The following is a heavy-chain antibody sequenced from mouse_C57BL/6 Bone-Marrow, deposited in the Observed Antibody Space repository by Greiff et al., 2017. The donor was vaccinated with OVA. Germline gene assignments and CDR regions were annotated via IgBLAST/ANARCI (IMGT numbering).Heavy chain of an antibody. CDR2: IHPNSGST. Sequence: VQLQQPGAELVKPGASVKLSCKASGYTFTSYWMHWVKQRPGQGLEWIGMIHPNSGSTNYNEKFKSNATLTVDKSSSTAYMQLSSLTSEDSAVYYCARHYYGSSLYFDYWGQGTTLTVSS. CDR3: ARHYYGSSLYFDY. CDR1: GYTFTSYW. J-gene: IGHJ2*01. D-gene: IGHD1-1*01. V-gene: IGHV1-64*01.